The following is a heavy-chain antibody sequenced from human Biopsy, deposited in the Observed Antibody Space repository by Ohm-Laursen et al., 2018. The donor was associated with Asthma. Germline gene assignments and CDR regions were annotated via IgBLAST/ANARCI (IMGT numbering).Heavy chain of an antibody. CDR1: GFSFNSYG. D-gene: IGHD6-13*01. J-gene: IGHJ4*02. CDR2: ISYDGHNQ. Sequence: SLRLSCSASGFSFNSYGMHWVRQTPGRGLEWLSSISYDGHNQHYADSVKGRFTISRDNSKNTVSLEMNSLRRDDTAVYFCAKATVAAAGNDWGQGTLVTVSS. CDR3: AKATVAAAGND. V-gene: IGHV3-30*05.